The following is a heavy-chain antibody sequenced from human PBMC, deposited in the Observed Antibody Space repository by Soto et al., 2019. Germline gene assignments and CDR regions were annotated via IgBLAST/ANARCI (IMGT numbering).Heavy chain of an antibody. V-gene: IGHV4-31*03. CDR3: ARERAEIDIINRVHLIGEFDP. CDR1: GGSISSGGYY. Sequence: QVQLQESGPGLVKPSQTLSLTCTVSGGSISSGGYYWSWIRQHPGKGLEWIGYIYYSGSTYYNPSLKSRVTISVDTSKNQFSLKLSSVTAADTAVYYCARERAEIDIINRVHLIGEFDPWGQGTLVTVSS. D-gene: IGHD5-12*01. J-gene: IGHJ5*02. CDR2: IYYSGST.